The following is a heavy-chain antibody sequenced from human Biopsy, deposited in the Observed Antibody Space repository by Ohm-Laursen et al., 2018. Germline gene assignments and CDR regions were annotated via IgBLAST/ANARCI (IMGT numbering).Heavy chain of an antibody. CDR1: TGTFGSYG. Sequence: SVKVSCKTSTGTFGSYGVTWVRQAPGQGLEWMGRIIPILRTTTYAPKFQGRVTFTADKSSSTAYLELSSLTSEDTAMFYRAREAIGYQLPCDDWGQGTLVTVSS. J-gene: IGHJ4*02. V-gene: IGHV1-69*04. CDR3: AREAIGYQLPCDD. D-gene: IGHD2-15*01. CDR2: IIPILRTT.